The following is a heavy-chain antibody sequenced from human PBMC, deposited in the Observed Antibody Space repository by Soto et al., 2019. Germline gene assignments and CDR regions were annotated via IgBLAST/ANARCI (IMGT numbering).Heavy chain of an antibody. V-gene: IGHV4-59*11. CDR2: IYYRGTT. CDR3: ARGGGSPYHDHEFDY. Sequence: SETLSLTCSVSGVSTSNHYWTWIRKPPGQGQEWNGCIYYRGTTNYNASFNSRVSISVDTSKNQFSLKLTSVTTADTAVYYCARGGGSPYHDHEFDYWGQGILVTVSS. D-gene: IGHD2-2*01. J-gene: IGHJ4*02. CDR1: GVSTSNHY.